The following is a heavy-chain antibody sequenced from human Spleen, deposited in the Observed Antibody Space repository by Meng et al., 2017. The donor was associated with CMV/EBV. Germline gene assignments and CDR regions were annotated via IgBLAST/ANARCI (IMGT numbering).Heavy chain of an antibody. J-gene: IGHJ4*02. CDR3: ATSGSTWPRPVWYFDY. CDR2: ISAYNGNT. V-gene: IGHV1-18*01. CDR1: GYTFTSYG. D-gene: IGHD6-13*01. Sequence: ASVKVSCKASGYTFTSYGISWVRQAPGQGLEWMGWISAYNGNTNYAQKLQGRVTMTTDTSTSTAYMELRSLRSDDTAVYYCATSGSTWPRPVWYFDYWGQGTLVTVSS.